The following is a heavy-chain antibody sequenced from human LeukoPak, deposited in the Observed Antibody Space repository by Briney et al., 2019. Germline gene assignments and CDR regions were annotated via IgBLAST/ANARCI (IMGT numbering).Heavy chain of an antibody. Sequence: PGGSLRLSCTASGFIFSDYVMIWVRQAPGKGLEWVSGITASGDRTYYGDSVRGRFTISRDNSKNTLYLQMNSLRAEDTAVYYCANPPTVTSFDSWGQGTLVTVSS. V-gene: IGHV3-23*01. D-gene: IGHD4-11*01. CDR1: GFIFSDYV. CDR2: ITASGDRT. CDR3: ANPPTVTSFDS. J-gene: IGHJ4*02.